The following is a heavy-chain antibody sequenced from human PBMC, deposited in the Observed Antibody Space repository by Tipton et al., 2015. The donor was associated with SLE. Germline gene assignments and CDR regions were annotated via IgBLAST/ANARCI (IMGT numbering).Heavy chain of an antibody. J-gene: IGHJ3*02. Sequence: TLSLTCAVYGGSFSGYYWSWIRQPPGKGLEWIGEINHSGSTNYNPSLKSRVTISINTSKNQFSLNLSSVTAADTAVYFCARGVRYSSGQSAFDIWGQGTMVGVSS. D-gene: IGHD6-25*01. CDR2: INHSGST. V-gene: IGHV4-34*01. CDR1: GGSFSGYY. CDR3: ARGVRYSSGQSAFDI.